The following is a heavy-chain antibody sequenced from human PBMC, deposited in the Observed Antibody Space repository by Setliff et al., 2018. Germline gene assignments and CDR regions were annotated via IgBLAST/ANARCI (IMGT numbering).Heavy chain of an antibody. Sequence: GGSLRLSCAASGFTFSTYAMSWVRQAPGKGLEWVSTIYSGDRNTFYTDSVKGRFTIFRDASKNTLYLQMTSLRAEDTAVYCCAKPQMDLRWGFESWGQGTPVTVSS. J-gene: IGHJ4*02. D-gene: IGHD3-16*01. V-gene: IGHV3-23*03. CDR2: IYSGDRNT. CDR3: AKPQMDLRWGFES. CDR1: GFTFSTYA.